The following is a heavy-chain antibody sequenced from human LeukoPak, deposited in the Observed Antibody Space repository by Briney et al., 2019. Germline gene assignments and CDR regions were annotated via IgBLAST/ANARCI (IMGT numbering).Heavy chain of an antibody. CDR3: AKDRGNFEYSFGY. V-gene: IGHV3-23*01. D-gene: IGHD1-7*01. CDR2: ISGDGGST. Sequence: GGSLRLSCAASGFTFRNYAMSWVRQAPGKGLEWVSAISGDGGSTYCADSVKGRFTISRDNSKNTLYLQMNSLRAEDTAVYYCAKDRGNFEYSFGYWGQGTLVTVSS. J-gene: IGHJ4*02. CDR1: GFTFRNYA.